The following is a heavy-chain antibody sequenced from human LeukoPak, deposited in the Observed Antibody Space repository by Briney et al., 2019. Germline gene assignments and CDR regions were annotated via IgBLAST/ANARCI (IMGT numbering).Heavy chain of an antibody. V-gene: IGHV1-18*01. CDR2: TSGDNRKA. Sequence: ASVKVSCKASGFGLTDYGSSWVRQAPGQGLEWVGGTSGDNRKANNAQKIQGRAFFTTDTSTHTAHMELKSLSSDASAVYYCARAFDQVWGTARRLDSWGQGNLVTVSS. CDR3: ARAFDQVWGTARRLDS. CDR1: GFGLTDYG. J-gene: IGHJ4*02. D-gene: IGHD3-16*01.